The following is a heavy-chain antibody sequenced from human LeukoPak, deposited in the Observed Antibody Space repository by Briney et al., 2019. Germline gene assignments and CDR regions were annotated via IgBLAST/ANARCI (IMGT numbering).Heavy chain of an antibody. CDR2: IIPILGIA. J-gene: IGHJ4*02. Sequence: SVKVSCKASGGTFSSYAISWVRQAPGQGLEWMGRIIPILGIANYAQKFQGRVTITADKSTSTAYMELSSLRSEDTAVYYCARSGGNTAMVRILDYYFDYWGQGTLVTVSS. V-gene: IGHV1-69*04. CDR1: GGTFSSYA. CDR3: ARSGGNTAMVRILDYYFDY. D-gene: IGHD5-18*01.